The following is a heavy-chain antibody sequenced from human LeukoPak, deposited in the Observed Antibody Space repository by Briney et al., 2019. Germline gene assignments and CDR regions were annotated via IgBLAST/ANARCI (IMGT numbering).Heavy chain of an antibody. D-gene: IGHD3-10*01. Sequence: SETLSLTCIVSGDSISNSNLYWGWIRQPPGKGLEWIGSIYYSGNTYYNASLKSRVSISVDTSKNQFSLKLSSVTAADTAVYYCARIERDGSGKPPYYYYYMDVWGKGTTVTVSS. CDR1: GDSISNSNLY. CDR3: ARIERDGSGKPPYYYYYMDV. V-gene: IGHV4-39*07. J-gene: IGHJ6*03. CDR2: IYYSGNT.